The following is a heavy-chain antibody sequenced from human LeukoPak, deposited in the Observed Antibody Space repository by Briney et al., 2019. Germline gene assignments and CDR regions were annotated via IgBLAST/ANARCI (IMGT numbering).Heavy chain of an antibody. CDR2: IRSKANSYAT. J-gene: IGHJ3*02. V-gene: IGHV3-73*01. CDR1: GFTFSGSA. CDR3: TRLNYYDSSGYPFFDI. D-gene: IGHD3-22*01. Sequence: PGGSLRLSCAASGFTFSGSAMHWVRQASGKGLEWVGRIRSKANSYATAYAASVKGRFTISRDDSKNTAYLQMNSLKTEDTAVYYCTRLNYYDSSGYPFFDIWGQGTMVTVSS.